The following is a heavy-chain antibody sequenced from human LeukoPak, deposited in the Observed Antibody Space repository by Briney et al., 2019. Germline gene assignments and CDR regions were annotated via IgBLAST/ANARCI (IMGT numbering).Heavy chain of an antibody. V-gene: IGHV4-34*01. CDR3: ARGGPGRQLVLAY. CDR1: GESFSGYY. J-gene: IGHJ4*02. CDR2: VNHSGST. D-gene: IGHD6-13*01. Sequence: SETLSLTCAVYGESFSGYYWSWIRQPPGKGLAWIGEVNHSGSTNYNPSLKSRVTISVDTSKNQFSLKLSSVTAADTAVYYCARGGPGRQLVLAYWGQGTLVTVSS.